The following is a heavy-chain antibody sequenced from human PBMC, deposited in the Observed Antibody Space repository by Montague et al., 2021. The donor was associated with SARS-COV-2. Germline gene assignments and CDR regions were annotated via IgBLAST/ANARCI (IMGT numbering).Heavy chain of an antibody. CDR1: GFTFSSYA. D-gene: IGHD2-2*02. CDR2: ISYDGSNK. J-gene: IGHJ4*02. Sequence: SLRLSCAASGFTFSSYAMHWVRQAPGKGLEWVAVISYDGSNKYXXXSXXXRFXISRDNSKNTLYLQLNSLRAEDTAVYYCARGEGCSSTSCHTPAPFDYWGQGTLVTVSS. CDR3: ARGEGCSSTSCHTPAPFDY. V-gene: IGHV3-30*04.